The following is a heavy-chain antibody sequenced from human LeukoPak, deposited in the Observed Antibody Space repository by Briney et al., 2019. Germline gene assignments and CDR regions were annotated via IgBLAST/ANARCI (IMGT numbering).Heavy chain of an antibody. CDR1: GGSISSYY. V-gene: IGHV4-59*01. CDR3: ARDSSSGWYGELNYFDY. J-gene: IGHJ4*02. D-gene: IGHD6-19*01. CDR2: IYYSGST. Sequence: SETLSLTCTVSGGSISSYYWSWIRQPPGKGLEWIGYIYYSGSTNYNPSLKSRVTISVDTSKNQFSLKLSSVTAADTAVYYCARDSSSGWYGELNYFDYWGQGTLVTVSS.